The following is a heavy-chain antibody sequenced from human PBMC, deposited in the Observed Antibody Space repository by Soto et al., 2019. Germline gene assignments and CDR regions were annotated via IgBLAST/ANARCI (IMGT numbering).Heavy chain of an antibody. V-gene: IGHV3-23*01. J-gene: IGHJ4*02. CDR3: ANRDPYYFDY. CDR1: GFTFSTYA. Sequence: PGGSLRLSCAASGFTFSTYAMSWVRQAPGKGLEWVSAITGSGGSTNYANSVKGRFTISRDNSKNTLYLQMNSLRADDTAVYYCANRDPYYFDYWGQGTLVTVSS. CDR2: ITGSGGST.